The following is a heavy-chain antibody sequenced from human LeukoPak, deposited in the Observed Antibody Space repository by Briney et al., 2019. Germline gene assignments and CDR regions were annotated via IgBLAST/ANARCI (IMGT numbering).Heavy chain of an antibody. CDR1: GFTFSRYW. CDR3: ARDSRRYAAGSYFDY. V-gene: IGHV3-74*03. J-gene: IGHJ4*02. CDR2: ISPDGSTT. Sequence: GGSLRLSCAASGFTFSRYWMHWVRQAPGKGLMWVSRISPDGSTTLYADSVKGRFTISRDNAKNTLYLQMNSLGAEDTAVYYCARDSRRYAAGSYFDYWGQGTLVTVSS. D-gene: IGHD6-13*01.